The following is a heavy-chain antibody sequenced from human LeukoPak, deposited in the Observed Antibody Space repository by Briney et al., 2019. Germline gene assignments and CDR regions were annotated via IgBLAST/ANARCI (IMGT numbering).Heavy chain of an antibody. Sequence: PGGSLRLSCAASGFTFSSYGMHWVRQAPGKGLEGVAVISYDGSNKYYADSVKGRFTISRDNSKNTLYLQMNSLRAEDTAVYYCATYDFPTLTYYYYYGMDVWGQGTTVTVSS. CDR1: GFTFSSYG. CDR2: ISYDGSNK. V-gene: IGHV3-30*03. J-gene: IGHJ6*02. D-gene: IGHD3-3*01. CDR3: ATYDFPTLTYYYYYGMDV.